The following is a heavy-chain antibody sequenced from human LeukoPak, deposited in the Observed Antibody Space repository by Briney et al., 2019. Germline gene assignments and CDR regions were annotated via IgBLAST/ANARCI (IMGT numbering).Heavy chain of an antibody. CDR2: ISYDGSNK. V-gene: IGHV3-30-3*01. CDR1: GFTFSSYA. Sequence: GGSLRLSCAASGFTFSSYAMHWVRQAPGKGLEWVAVISYDGSNKYYADSVKGRFTISRDNSKNTLYLQMNSLRAEDTAVYYCARDGLIVVVPAACREGFDYWGQGTLVTVSS. CDR3: ARDGLIVVVPAACREGFDY. J-gene: IGHJ4*02. D-gene: IGHD2-2*01.